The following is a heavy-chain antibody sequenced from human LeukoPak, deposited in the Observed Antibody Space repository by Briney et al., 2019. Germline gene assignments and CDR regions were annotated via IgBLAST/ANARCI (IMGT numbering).Heavy chain of an antibody. CDR1: GFTFSTCA. D-gene: IGHD3-9*01. J-gene: IGHJ3*02. V-gene: IGHV3-23*01. Sequence: GGSLRLSCAASGFTFSTCAMTWVRQAPGKGLEWVSAISGSGGSTYYADSVKGRFTISRDNSKNTLYLQMNSLRAEDTAVYYCAKDRYFDTYNAFDIWGQGTMVTVSS. CDR2: ISGSGGST. CDR3: AKDRYFDTYNAFDI.